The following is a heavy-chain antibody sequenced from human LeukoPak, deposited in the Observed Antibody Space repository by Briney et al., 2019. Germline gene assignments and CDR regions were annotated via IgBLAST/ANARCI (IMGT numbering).Heavy chain of an antibody. CDR1: GYSISSGYY. CDR2: VYHSGST. J-gene: IGHJ3*02. D-gene: IGHD3-3*01. CDR3: AREYDFRGDDAFDI. V-gene: IGHV4-38-2*02. Sequence: PSETLSLTCTVSGYSISSGYYWGWIRQPPGKGLEWIGYVYHSGSTNYNPSLKSRVTISVEKSKNQFSLKLSSVTAADTAVYYCAREYDFRGDDAFDIWGQGTMVTVSS.